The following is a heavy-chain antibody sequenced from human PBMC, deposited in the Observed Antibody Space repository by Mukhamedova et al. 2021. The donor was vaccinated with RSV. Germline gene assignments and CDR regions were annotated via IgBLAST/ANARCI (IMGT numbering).Heavy chain of an antibody. CDR2: VSSNGGST. D-gene: IGHD6-19*01. Sequence: TFSSHAMYWVRQVPGKGLTFVSGVSSNGGSTYYTDSVRDGFTISRDNSRNTVYLQMTSLRPEDTAVYYCVKPFTVADQFDSWGQG. CDR1: TFSSHA. CDR3: VKPFTVADQFDS. J-gene: IGHJ4*02. V-gene: IGHV3-64D*06.